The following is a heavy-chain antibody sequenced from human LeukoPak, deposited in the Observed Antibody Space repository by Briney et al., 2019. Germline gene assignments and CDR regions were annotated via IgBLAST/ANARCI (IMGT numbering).Heavy chain of an antibody. CDR1: GYSFPTYW. V-gene: IGHV5-51*01. Sequence: GESLKISCKGSGYSFPTYWIAWVRQMPGKGLEWMGIVYPDESNIRYSPSFQGQVTISADKSISTAYLQWSSLKASDTAMYYCARPPSRGYSSSFEYWGQGTLVTVSS. CDR3: ARPPSRGYSSSFEY. J-gene: IGHJ4*02. D-gene: IGHD2-2*03. CDR2: VYPDESNI.